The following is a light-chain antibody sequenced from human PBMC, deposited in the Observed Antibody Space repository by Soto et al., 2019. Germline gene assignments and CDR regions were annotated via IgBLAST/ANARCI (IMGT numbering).Light chain of an antibody. Sequence: DIQMTQSPSTLSASIGDRVTITCRASQSISSWLAWYQQKPGKAPKLLIYKASSLESGVPSRFSGSGSGTDFTLAISGLQADDFATYYCQQYKSYSLSFGGGTKVEIK. CDR3: QQYKSYSLS. CDR2: KAS. CDR1: QSISSW. V-gene: IGKV1-5*03. J-gene: IGKJ4*01.